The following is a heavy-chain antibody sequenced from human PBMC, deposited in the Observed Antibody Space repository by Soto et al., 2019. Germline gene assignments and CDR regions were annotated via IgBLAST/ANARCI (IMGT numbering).Heavy chain of an antibody. V-gene: IGHV4-39*01. J-gene: IGHJ4*02. CDR3: ASPQYFS. Sequence: SSETLSLTCSVSGGSISGSSFYWGWIRQSPGRGLEWIASISSNGATHYNPSLKGRLTISADTSMNLFSVELKSVTAADTAMYYCASPQYFSWGQGALVTVSS. CDR2: ISSNGAT. CDR1: GGSISGSSFY. D-gene: IGHD3-9*01.